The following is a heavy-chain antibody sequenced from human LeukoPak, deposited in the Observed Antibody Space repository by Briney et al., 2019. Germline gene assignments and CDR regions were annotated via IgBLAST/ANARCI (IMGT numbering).Heavy chain of an antibody. J-gene: IGHJ6*02. CDR1: GFTFSSYG. CDR2: IWYDGSNK. Sequence: GGSLRLSCAASGFTFSSYGMHWVRLAPGKGLEWVVVIWYDGSNKYYADSVKGRFTISRDNSKNTLYLQMNSLRAEDTAVYYCARDAAATDGMDVWGQGTTVTVSS. CDR3: ARDAAATDGMDV. V-gene: IGHV3-33*01. D-gene: IGHD2-15*01.